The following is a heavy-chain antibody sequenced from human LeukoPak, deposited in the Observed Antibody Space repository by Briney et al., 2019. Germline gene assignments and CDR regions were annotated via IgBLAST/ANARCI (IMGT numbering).Heavy chain of an antibody. CDR2: IRYDGSNK. CDR3: ANLDYSNPNFDY. CDR1: GFTFSSYG. V-gene: IGHV3-30*02. D-gene: IGHD4-11*01. Sequence: HTGGSLRLSCAASGFTFSSYGMHWVRQAPGKGLEWVAFIRYDGSNKYYADSVKGRFTISRDNSKNTLYLQMNSLRAEDTAVYYCANLDYSNPNFDYWGQGTLVTVSS. J-gene: IGHJ4*02.